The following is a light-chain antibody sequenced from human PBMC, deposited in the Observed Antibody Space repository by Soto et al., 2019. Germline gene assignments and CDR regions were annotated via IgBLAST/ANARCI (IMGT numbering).Light chain of an antibody. CDR2: SND. CDR1: SSNIGTNT. V-gene: IGLV1-44*01. CDR3: ATWDDSLNGVV. J-gene: IGLJ2*01. Sequence: QSVLNQPPSASGTPGQRVSISCSGGSSNIGTNTVNWYQHLPGTAPKLLIFSNDERPSGVPDRFSGSKSGTSASLAISGLQSDDEADYYCATWDDSLNGVVFGGGTKLTVL.